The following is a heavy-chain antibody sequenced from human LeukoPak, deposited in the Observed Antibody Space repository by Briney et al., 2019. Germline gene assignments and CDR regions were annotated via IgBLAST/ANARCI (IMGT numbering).Heavy chain of an antibody. CDR1: GYTFTGYY. V-gene: IGHV1-2*02. J-gene: IGHJ4*02. Sequence: ASVKVSCKASGYTFTGYYMHWVRQAPGQGLEWMGWINPNSGGTNYAQKFQGRVTMTRDTSISTAYMELSRLRSDGTAVYYCARGRYDYVWGSYRRYQSGEIDYWGQGTLVTVSS. D-gene: IGHD3-16*02. CDR2: INPNSGGT. CDR3: ARGRYDYVWGSYRRYQSGEIDY.